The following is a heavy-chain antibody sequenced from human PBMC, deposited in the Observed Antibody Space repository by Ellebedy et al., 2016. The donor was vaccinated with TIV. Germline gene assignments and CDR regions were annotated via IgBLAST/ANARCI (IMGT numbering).Heavy chain of an antibody. CDR1: GFIFSRYA. V-gene: IGHV3-33*01. J-gene: IGHJ3*02. Sequence: GESLKISCAASGFIFSRYAMHWVRQDPGKGMECVAVIWADGTNEDYGDSVKDRFTISRDNSKNTLYLQMNSLRAEDTAVYYCARDNRGSRRINEFDIWGQGTMVTVSS. D-gene: IGHD2/OR15-2a*01. CDR3: ARDNRGSRRINEFDI. CDR2: IWADGTNE.